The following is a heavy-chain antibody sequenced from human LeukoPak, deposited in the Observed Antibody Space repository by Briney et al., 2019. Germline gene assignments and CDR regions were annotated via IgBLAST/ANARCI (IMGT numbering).Heavy chain of an antibody. CDR2: VNESGGT. D-gene: IGHD5-12*01. CDR1: IDSFSNYH. J-gene: IGHJ4*02. Sequence: SETLSLTCAVYIDSFSNYHWNWIRQTPAKGMEWIGEVNESGGTNISPSLRSRVVLSVDTSKNQFSLKLSSVTAADTAVYYCARSRVRSGYVRGWYYFDYWGQGTLVTVSS. V-gene: IGHV4-34*01. CDR3: ARSRVRSGYVRGWYYFDY.